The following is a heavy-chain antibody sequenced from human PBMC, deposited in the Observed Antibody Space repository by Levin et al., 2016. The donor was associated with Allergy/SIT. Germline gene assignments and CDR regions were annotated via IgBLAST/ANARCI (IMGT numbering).Heavy chain of an antibody. CDR3: AKGKGSGVLDWFDP. D-gene: IGHD3-10*01. J-gene: IGHJ5*02. Sequence: GGSLRLSCAASGFTFSNYAMSWVRQAPGMGLEWVSTITGGGDGSYYTDSVKGRFTVSRDNSKNTLYLQIYSLRAEDTAVYYCAKGKGSGVLDWFDPWGQGTLVTVSS. CDR2: ITGGGDGS. CDR1: GFTFSNYA. V-gene: IGHV3-23*01.